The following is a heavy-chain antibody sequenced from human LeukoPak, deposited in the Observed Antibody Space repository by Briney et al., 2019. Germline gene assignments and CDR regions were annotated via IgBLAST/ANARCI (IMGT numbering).Heavy chain of an antibody. CDR3: ARSLPYGTTWYGRSDF. D-gene: IGHD6-13*01. CDR2: IRQDGDTK. CDR1: GFPFNAYW. Sequence: GGSLRLSCAASGFPFNAYWMTWVRQAPGKGLEWVANIRQDGDTKYYVDSVKGRFTISRDNAMNSLYLQMNSLRAEDTAIYYCARSLPYGTTWYGRSDFWGQGTLVTVSA. J-gene: IGHJ4*02. V-gene: IGHV3-7*03.